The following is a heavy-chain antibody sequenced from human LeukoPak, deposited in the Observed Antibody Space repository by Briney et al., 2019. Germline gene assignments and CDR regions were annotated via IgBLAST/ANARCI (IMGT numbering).Heavy chain of an antibody. J-gene: IGHJ4*02. CDR3: AKEYTD. D-gene: IGHD2-2*02. CDR2: IYHSGST. V-gene: IGHV4-38-2*02. Sequence: PSETLSLTCTVSGYPIRGGHVWAWIRQPPGKGLEWIGSIYHSGSTDYNPALKSRVTISVDTSKNQFSLKLSSVTAADTAVYYCAKEYTDWGQGTLVTVSS. CDR1: GYPIRGGHV.